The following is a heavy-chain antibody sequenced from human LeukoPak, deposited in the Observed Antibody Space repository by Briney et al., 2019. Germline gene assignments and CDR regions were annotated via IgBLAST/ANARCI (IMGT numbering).Heavy chain of an antibody. Sequence: SETLSLTCAVYGGSFSGYYWSWVRQPPGKGLEWIGEINHSGSTNYNPSLKSRVTISVDTSKNQFSLKLSSVTAADTAVYYCASAPSFGATGLFDYWGQGTLVTVSS. CDR3: ASAPSFGATGLFDY. D-gene: IGHD3-16*01. CDR1: GGSFSGYY. J-gene: IGHJ4*02. V-gene: IGHV4-34*01. CDR2: INHSGST.